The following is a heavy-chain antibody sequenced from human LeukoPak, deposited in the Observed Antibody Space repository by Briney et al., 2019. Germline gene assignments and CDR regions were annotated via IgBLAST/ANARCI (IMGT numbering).Heavy chain of an antibody. J-gene: IGHJ4*02. CDR1: GYTLTELS. V-gene: IGHV1-24*01. D-gene: IGHD1-26*01. CDR2: FDPEDGET. Sequence: ASVKVSCKVSGYTLTELSMHWVRQAPGKGLEWIGGFDPEDGETIYAQKFQGRVTMTEDTSTDTAYMELSSLRSEDTAVYYCATGIDPIWGKGSLSYWGQGTLVTVSS. CDR3: ATGIDPIWGKGSLSY.